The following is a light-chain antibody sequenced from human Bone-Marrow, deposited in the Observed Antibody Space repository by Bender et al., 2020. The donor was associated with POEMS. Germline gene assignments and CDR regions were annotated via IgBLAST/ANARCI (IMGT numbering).Light chain of an antibody. V-gene: IGLV3-21*02. CDR1: NIATKN. J-gene: IGLJ3*02. CDR3: QVWDSVNDSWV. CDR2: DDS. Sequence: YILTQPPSVSVAPGQTARMTCGGDNIATKNVHWYQQKPGQAPLLVLFDDSDRPSGVPDRFSGSNSGHTAFLTISRAEAEHEADYYCQVWDSVNDSWVFGGGTRLTVL.